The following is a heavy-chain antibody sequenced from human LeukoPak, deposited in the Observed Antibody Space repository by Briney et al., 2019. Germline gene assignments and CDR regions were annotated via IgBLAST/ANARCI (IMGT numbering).Heavy chain of an antibody. J-gene: IGHJ5*02. D-gene: IGHD4-17*01. CDR3: ARGGHLRYGDTQNWFDP. V-gene: IGHV1-46*04. Sequence: WASVKVSCKASGYIFTNFYLHWVRQAPGQGLEWMALINPSGGNIRYAQKLQGRDTMTRDTTTTTVYMELSSLRSEDAGVYYCARGGHLRYGDTQNWFDPWGEGTLVTVSS. CDR2: INPSGGNI. CDR1: GYIFTNFY.